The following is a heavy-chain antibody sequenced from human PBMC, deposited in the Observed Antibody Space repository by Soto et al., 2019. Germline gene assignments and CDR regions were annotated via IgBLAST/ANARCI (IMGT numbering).Heavy chain of an antibody. CDR2: ISIGSTTI. D-gene: IGHD6-13*01. J-gene: IGHJ5*02. Sequence: GGSLRLSCAASGFTFSTYSMNWVRQAPGKGLEWISYISIGSTTIFYADSVKGRFTISRDNAKNSLYLQMNSLGDEDTSVYYCARDNGIAGSFDPWGQGTLVTVSS. CDR1: GFTFSTYS. CDR3: ARDNGIAGSFDP. V-gene: IGHV3-48*02.